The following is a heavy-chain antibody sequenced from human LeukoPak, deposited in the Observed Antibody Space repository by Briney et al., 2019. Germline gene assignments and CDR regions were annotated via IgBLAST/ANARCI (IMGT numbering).Heavy chain of an antibody. J-gene: IGHJ6*02. CDR3: ARGVVVVAAAYSYYAMDV. D-gene: IGHD2-15*01. V-gene: IGHV4-59*01. Sequence: SETLSLTCTVSGGSISSYYWSWIRQPPGKGLEWIGHIFYTGSTNYNPSLRGRVTISVDTSKNHFSLKLSSVTAADTAVYYCARGVVVVAAAYSYYAMDVWGQGTTVTVSS. CDR1: GGSISSYY. CDR2: IFYTGST.